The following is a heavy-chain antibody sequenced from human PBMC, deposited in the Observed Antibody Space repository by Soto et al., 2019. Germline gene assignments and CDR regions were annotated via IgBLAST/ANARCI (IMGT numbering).Heavy chain of an antibody. Sequence: QVQLVESGGGVVQPGRSLRLSCAASGFTFSSYGMHWVRQAPGKGLEWVAVISSDGSDKYYADSVKGRFTISRDNSKNTLDVQVNRMRAEDTALYYWARDRLYGAGLIDVWGQGTTVTVSS. J-gene: IGHJ6*02. CDR1: GFTFSSYG. V-gene: IGHV3-30-3*01. D-gene: IGHD3-10*01. CDR2: ISSDGSDK. CDR3: ARDRLYGAGLIDV.